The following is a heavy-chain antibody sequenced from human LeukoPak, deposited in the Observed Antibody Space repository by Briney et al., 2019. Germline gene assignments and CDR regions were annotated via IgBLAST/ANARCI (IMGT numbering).Heavy chain of an antibody. CDR1: GGTFSSYA. CDR3: ARDRSTVTNWFDP. CDR2: IIPIFGTA. Sequence: SVKVSCKASGGTFSSYAISWVRQAPGQGLEWMGGIIPIFGTANYAQKFQGRVTITADESTRTAYMELSSLRSEDTAVYYCARDRSTVTNWFDPWGQGTLVTVSS. D-gene: IGHD4-17*01. J-gene: IGHJ5*02. V-gene: IGHV1-69*01.